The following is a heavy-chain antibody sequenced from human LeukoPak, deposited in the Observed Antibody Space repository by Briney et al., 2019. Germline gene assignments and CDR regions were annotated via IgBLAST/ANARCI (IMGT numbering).Heavy chain of an antibody. CDR1: GFIFSNYG. D-gene: IGHD5-24*01. CDR2: IRYDGSDE. CDR3: ARKRGPVETWVDY. J-gene: IGHJ4*02. Sequence: GGSLRLSCAASGFIFSNYGMHWVRQAPGKGLEWITFIRYDGSDENYTDSVKGRFTISRDNAKNSLYLQMNSLRAEDTAVYYCARKRGPVETWVDYWGQGTLVTVSS. V-gene: IGHV3-30*02.